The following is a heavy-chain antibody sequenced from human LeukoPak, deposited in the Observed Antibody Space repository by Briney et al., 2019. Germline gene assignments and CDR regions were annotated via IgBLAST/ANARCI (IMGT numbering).Heavy chain of an antibody. J-gene: IGHJ5*02. Sequence: ASVKVSCKASGYTFTGYYMHWVRQAPGQGLEWMGWINPNSGGTNYAQKFQGRVTMTRDTSISTAYMELSRLRSDDTAVYYCARGIVVVPAALYEGSWFDPWGQGTLVTVSS. CDR1: GYTFTGYY. V-gene: IGHV1-2*02. CDR3: ARGIVVVPAALYEGSWFDP. CDR2: INPNSGGT. D-gene: IGHD2-2*01.